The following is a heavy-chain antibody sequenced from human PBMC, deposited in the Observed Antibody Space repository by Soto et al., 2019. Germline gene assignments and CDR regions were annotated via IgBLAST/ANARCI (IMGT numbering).Heavy chain of an antibody. Sequence: PGGSLRLSCAASGFTFSSYGMHWVRQAPGKGLEWVAVIWYDGSNKYYADSVKGRFTISRDNSKNTLYLQMNSLRAEDTAVYYCARDHEGGCSSTSCYLVSALGLYYYYGMDVSGQGTTATV. D-gene: IGHD2-2*01. J-gene: IGHJ6*02. CDR2: IWYDGSNK. CDR3: ARDHEGGCSSTSCYLVSALGLYYYYGMDV. CDR1: GFTFSSYG. V-gene: IGHV3-33*01.